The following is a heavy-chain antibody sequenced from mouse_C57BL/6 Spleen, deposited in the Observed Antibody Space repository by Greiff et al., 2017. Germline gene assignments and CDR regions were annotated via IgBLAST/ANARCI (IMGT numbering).Heavy chain of an antibody. CDR2: IYPGDGDT. CDR3: ARSYYGSRPWFAY. D-gene: IGHD1-1*01. Sequence: QVQLQQSGAELVKPGASVKISCKASGYAFSSYWMNWVKQRPGQGLEWIGQIYPGDGDTNYNGKFKGKATLTADKSSSTAYMQLSSLTSEDSAVYFCARSYYGSRPWFAYWGQGTLVTVSA. J-gene: IGHJ3*01. CDR1: GYAFSSYW. V-gene: IGHV1-80*01.